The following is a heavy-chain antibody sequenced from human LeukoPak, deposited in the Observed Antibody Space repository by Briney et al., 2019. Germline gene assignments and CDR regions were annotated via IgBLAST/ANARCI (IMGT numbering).Heavy chain of an antibody. CDR3: AKYDRVVDFTTRPFDY. CDR1: GFTFNNCA. Sequence: AGGSLRLSCAASGFTFNNCAMTWVRQAPGKGLEWVSLVSGSGNSTYYADSVKGRFTISRDNSKNTLYLQMKSLRAEDTAVYYCAKYDRVVDFTTRPFDYWGQGTLVTVSS. D-gene: IGHD1-14*01. J-gene: IGHJ4*02. CDR2: VSGSGNST. V-gene: IGHV3-23*01.